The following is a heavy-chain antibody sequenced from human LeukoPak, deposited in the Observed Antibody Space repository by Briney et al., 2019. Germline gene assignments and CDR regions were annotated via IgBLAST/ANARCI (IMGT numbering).Heavy chain of an antibody. J-gene: IGHJ5*02. V-gene: IGHV1-24*01. Sequence: ASVKVSCKVSGYTLTELSMHWVRQAPGKGLEWMGGFDPEDGETIYAQKFQGRVTMTEDTSTDTAYMELSSLRSEDTAVYYCATLSSYCSGGSCYWARYNWFDPWGQGTLVTVS. CDR3: ATLSSYCSGGSCYWARYNWFDP. CDR1: GYTLTELS. D-gene: IGHD2-15*01. CDR2: FDPEDGET.